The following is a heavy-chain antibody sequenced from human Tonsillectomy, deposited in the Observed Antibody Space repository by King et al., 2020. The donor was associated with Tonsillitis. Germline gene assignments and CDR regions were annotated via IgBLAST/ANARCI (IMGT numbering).Heavy chain of an antibody. D-gene: IGHD1-26*01. CDR3: ARDLMGATAGFDY. Sequence: EVQLVESGGGLIQPGGSLRLSCAASGFTVSSNYMTWVRQAPGKGLEWVSVIYSGGSTYYADSVKGRFTISRDNSKNTLYLQINSLRAEDTAVYFCARDLMGATAGFDYWGQGTLVTVSS. CDR2: IYSGGST. V-gene: IGHV3-53*01. J-gene: IGHJ4*02. CDR1: GFTVSSNY.